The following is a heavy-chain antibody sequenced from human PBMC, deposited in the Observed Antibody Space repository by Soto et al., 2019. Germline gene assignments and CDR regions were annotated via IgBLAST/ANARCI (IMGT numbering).Heavy chain of an antibody. CDR2: IYHSGST. J-gene: IGHJ6*02. D-gene: IGHD4-4*01. CDR3: ARDTVTRGGYYYYYGMDV. Sequence: SETLSLTCAVSGGSISSSNWWGWVRQPPGKGLEWIGEIYHSGSTNYNPSLKSRVTISVDKSKNQFSLKLSSVTAADTAVYYCARDTVTRGGYYYYYGMDVWGQGTTVT. CDR1: GGSISSSNW. V-gene: IGHV4-4*02.